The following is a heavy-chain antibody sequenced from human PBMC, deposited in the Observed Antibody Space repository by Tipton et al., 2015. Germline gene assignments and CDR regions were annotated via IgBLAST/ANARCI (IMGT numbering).Heavy chain of an antibody. D-gene: IGHD2-21*01. J-gene: IGHJ4*02. CDR1: GFTFSSYW. CDR3: AKGLDCGGDCYAY. V-gene: IGHV3-23*01. Sequence: SLRLSCAASGFTFSSYWMHWVRQAPGKGLGWVSAISGSGDSTYYVDSVRGRFAISRDNSKNTLYLQMNSLRVEDTAVYYCAKGLDCGGDCYAYWGQGTLVTASS. CDR2: ISGSGDST.